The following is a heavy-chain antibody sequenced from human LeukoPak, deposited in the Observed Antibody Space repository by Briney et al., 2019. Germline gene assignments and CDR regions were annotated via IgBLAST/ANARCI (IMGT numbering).Heavy chain of an antibody. Sequence: GGSLRLSCAASGFTFSSYGIHWVRQAPGKGLEWVAFIRYDGSNKYYADSVKGRFTISRDNSKNTLYLQMNSLRAEDTAVYYCAKGGGGTIFGVVPFDYGGQGTLVTVSS. CDR3: AKGGGGTIFGVVPFDY. D-gene: IGHD3-3*01. V-gene: IGHV3-30*02. CDR1: GFTFSSYG. CDR2: IRYDGSNK. J-gene: IGHJ4*02.